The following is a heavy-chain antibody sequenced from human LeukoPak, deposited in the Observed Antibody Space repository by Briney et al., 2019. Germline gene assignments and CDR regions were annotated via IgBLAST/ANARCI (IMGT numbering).Heavy chain of an antibody. CDR3: AREAGMIVAYGMDV. V-gene: IGHV1-69*04. CDR2: IIPILGIA. CDR1: GGTFSSYA. D-gene: IGHD3-22*01. J-gene: IGHJ6*02. Sequence: GASVKVSCKASGGTFSSYAISWVRQAPGQGLEWMGRIIPILGIANYAQKFQGRVTTTADKSTSTAYMELSSLRSEDTAVYYCAREAGMIVAYGMDVWGQGTTVTVSS.